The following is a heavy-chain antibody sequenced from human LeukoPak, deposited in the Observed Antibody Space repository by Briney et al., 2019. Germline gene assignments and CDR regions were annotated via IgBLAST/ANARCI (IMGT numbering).Heavy chain of an antibody. D-gene: IGHD6-13*01. Sequence: GGSLRLCCAASGFTFSSYGMHWVRQAPGKGLEWVAVISHDGSNKYYADSVKGRFTISRDNAKNSLYLQMNSLRAEDMALYYCAKDMSSSWYGEAFDIWGQGTMVTVSS. J-gene: IGHJ3*02. CDR2: ISHDGSNK. CDR1: GFTFSSYG. V-gene: IGHV3-30*18. CDR3: AKDMSSSWYGEAFDI.